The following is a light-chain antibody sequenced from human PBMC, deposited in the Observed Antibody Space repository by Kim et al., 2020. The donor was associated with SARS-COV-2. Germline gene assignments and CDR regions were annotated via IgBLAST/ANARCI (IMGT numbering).Light chain of an antibody. V-gene: IGKV4-1*01. J-gene: IGKJ4*01. CDR2: WAS. CDR1: QSVLYSPKNENY. CDR3: QQTYSYPVT. Sequence: DIVMTQSPDSLAVSLGERATINCKSSQSVLYSPKNENYLAWYQQKPGQPPKLLVYWASTRESGVPDRFSGSGSGTDFTLTISSLQAEDVAVYYCQQTYSYPVTFGGGTKVDIK.